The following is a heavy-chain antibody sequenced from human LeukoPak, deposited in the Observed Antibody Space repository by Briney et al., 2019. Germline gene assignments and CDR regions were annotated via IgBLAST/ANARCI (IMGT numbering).Heavy chain of an antibody. V-gene: IGHV1-2*02. D-gene: IGHD2-8*01. CDR3: ATEFELVSPFDF. CDR1: GYSFTDYY. CDR2: INPKRGGT. Sequence: ASVKVSCKASGYSFTDYYVHWVRQAPGQGLEWMGWINPKRGGTKYTQKFQGRVTMTMDMSITTVYMELSSLRSDDSAVYYCATEFELVSPFDFWGQGTLLTVSS. J-gene: IGHJ4*02.